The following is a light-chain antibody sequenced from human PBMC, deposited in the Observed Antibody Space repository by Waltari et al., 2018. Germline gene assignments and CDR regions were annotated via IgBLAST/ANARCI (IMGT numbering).Light chain of an antibody. CDR1: SSDVGAYNY. Sequence: QSALTQPRSVSGFPGQSVTISCTGPSSDVGAYNYVSWYQQHPGKAPKLMIFDVTKRPSGVPDRLSGSKSGNTASLTISGLQAEDEADYYCCSYAGSYTLLFGGGTKLTVL. CDR2: DVT. J-gene: IGLJ2*01. V-gene: IGLV2-11*01. CDR3: CSYAGSYTLL.